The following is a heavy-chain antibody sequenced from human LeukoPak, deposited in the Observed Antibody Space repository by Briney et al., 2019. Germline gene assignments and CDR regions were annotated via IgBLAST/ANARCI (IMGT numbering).Heavy chain of an antibody. D-gene: IGHD3-10*01. Sequence: GGSLRLSCAASGFTFSNYGMRWVRQAPGKGLEWMAIISYDGSDEYYADSVKGRFTISRDNSKNTLYLQMNSLRAEDTAVYYCAKSYGSGSYHGVGYWGQGTLVTVSS. CDR2: ISYDGSDE. CDR3: AKSYGSGSYHGVGY. CDR1: GFTFSNYG. J-gene: IGHJ4*02. V-gene: IGHV3-30*18.